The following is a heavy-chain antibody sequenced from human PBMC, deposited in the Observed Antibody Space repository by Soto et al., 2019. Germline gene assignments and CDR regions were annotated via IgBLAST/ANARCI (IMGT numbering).Heavy chain of an antibody. Sequence: EVQLVESGGGLVKPGGSLRLSCAASGFTFSSYSMNWVRQAPGKGLEWVSSISSSSSYIYYADSVKGRFTISRDNAKNSLYLQMNSLRAEDTAVYACASYWGSEGTFDYWGHGTLVTVSS. CDR1: GFTFSSYS. D-gene: IGHD3-16*01. CDR2: ISSSSSYI. CDR3: ASYWGSEGTFDY. J-gene: IGHJ4*01. V-gene: IGHV3-21*01.